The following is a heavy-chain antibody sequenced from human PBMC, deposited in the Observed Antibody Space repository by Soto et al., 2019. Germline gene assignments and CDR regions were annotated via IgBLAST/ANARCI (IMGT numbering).Heavy chain of an antibody. J-gene: IGHJ4*02. V-gene: IGHV1-18*01. D-gene: IGHD2-2*01. CDR1: GFTFNTYL. CDR3: ARDTSNSFDY. CDR2: ISPYNGNT. Sequence: HVQLLQSGGELKKPGASVKVSCNTSGFTFNTYLISWVRQAPGQGLEWMGWISPYNGNTKYGEKFQGRVTMTTDTITRTAYMELRNLRIDDTAVYYCARDTSNSFDYWGQGTLVTVSS.